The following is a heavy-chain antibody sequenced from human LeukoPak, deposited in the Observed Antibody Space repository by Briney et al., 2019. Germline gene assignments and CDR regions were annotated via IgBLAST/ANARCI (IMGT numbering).Heavy chain of an antibody. V-gene: IGHV1-46*01. J-gene: IGHJ4*02. CDR1: GYAFISYY. CDR2: INPSGGST. Sequence: APVKVSCKASGYAFISYYMHWVRQAPGQGLEWIGIINPSGGSTRYAQKFQGRVTMTRDTSTSTVYMELSSLRSEDTAVYYCARPENYYDSSGLDYWGQGTLVTVSS. CDR3: ARPENYYDSSGLDY. D-gene: IGHD3-22*01.